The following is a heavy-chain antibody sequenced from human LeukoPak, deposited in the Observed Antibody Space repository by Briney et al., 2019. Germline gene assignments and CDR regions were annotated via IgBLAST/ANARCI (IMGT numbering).Heavy chain of an antibody. CDR3: ARVWGIAARPDY. Sequence: SETLSLTCTVSGGSISSYYWSWIRQPPGKGLEWIGYIYYSGSTNYNPSLKSRVTISVDTSKNQFSLKLSSVTAADTAVYYCARVWGIAARPDYWGQGTLVTVSS. J-gene: IGHJ4*02. V-gene: IGHV4-59*01. CDR1: GGSISSYY. D-gene: IGHD6-6*01. CDR2: IYYSGST.